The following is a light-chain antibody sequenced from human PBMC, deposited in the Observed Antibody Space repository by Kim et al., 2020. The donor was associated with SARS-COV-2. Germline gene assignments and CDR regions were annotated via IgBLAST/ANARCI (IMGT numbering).Light chain of an antibody. CDR1: SRYIGSYNL. Sequence: QSALTQPASVSGSPGQSIAISCTGTSRYIGSYNLVAWYQQHPGRAPKLLICAGTERPSGVSDRFSGSKSGYTASLTISGLQAEDEANDFCSSYAGSHTYGFGPGTKVTVL. CDR3: SSYAGSHTYG. J-gene: IGLJ1*01. V-gene: IGLV2-23*01. CDR2: AGT.